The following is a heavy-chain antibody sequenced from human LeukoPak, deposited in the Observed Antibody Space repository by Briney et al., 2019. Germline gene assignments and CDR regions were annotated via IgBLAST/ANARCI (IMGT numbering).Heavy chain of an antibody. D-gene: IGHD6-19*01. J-gene: IGHJ4*02. CDR3: ARDDPQWLVFFDY. CDR2: IYTSGST. Sequence: SETLSLTCTVSGGSISSYYWSWIQQPAGKGLEWIGRIYTSGSTNYNPSLKSRVTMSVDTSKNQFSLKLSSVTAADTAVYYCARDDPQWLVFFDYWGQGTLVTVSS. V-gene: IGHV4-4*07. CDR1: GGSISSYY.